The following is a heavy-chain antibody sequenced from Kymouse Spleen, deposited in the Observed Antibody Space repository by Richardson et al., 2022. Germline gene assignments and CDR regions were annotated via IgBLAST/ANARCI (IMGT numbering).Heavy chain of an antibody. J-gene: IGHJ4*02. Sequence: QVQLQQWGAGLLKPSETLSLTCAVYGGSFSGYYWSWIRQPPGKGLEWIGEINHSGSTNYNPSLKSRVTISVDTSKNQFSLKLSSVTAADTAVYYCARGYSYGFPLFDYWGQGTLVTVSS. V-gene: IGHV4-34*01. CDR2: INHSGST. CDR3: ARGYSYGFPLFDY. D-gene: IGHD5-18,IGHD5-18*01. CDR1: GGSFSGYY.